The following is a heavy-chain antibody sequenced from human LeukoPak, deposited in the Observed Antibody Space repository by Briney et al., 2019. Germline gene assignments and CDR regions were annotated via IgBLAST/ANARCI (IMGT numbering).Heavy chain of an antibody. CDR3: AKEGANIVVVPAAIQPSLKGSYYYYGMDV. Sequence: PGRSLRLSCAAPGFTFSSYGMHWVRQAPGKGLEWVAVISYDGSNKYYADSVKGRFTISRDNSKNTLYLQMNSLRAEDTAVYYCAKEGANIVVVPAAIQPSLKGSYYYYGMDVWGQGTTVTVSS. CDR1: GFTFSSYG. J-gene: IGHJ6*02. D-gene: IGHD2-2*01. CDR2: ISYDGSNK. V-gene: IGHV3-30*18.